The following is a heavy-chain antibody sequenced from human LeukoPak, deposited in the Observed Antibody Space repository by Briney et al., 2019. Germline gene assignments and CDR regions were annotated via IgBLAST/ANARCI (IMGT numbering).Heavy chain of an antibody. D-gene: IGHD6-13*01. CDR2: MNPNSGNT. CDR3: ARGIAAAGTRGFDY. J-gene: IGHJ4*02. Sequence: GASVKVSCKASGYTFTSYGINWVRQATGQGLEWMGWMNPNSGNTGYAQKFQGRVTITRNTSISTAYMELSSLRSEDTAVYYCARGIAAAGTRGFDYWGQGTLVTVSS. CDR1: GYTFTSYG. V-gene: IGHV1-8*03.